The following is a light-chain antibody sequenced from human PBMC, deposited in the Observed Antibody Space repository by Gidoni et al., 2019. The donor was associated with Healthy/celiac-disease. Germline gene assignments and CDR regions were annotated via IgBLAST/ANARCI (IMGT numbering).Light chain of an antibody. CDR3: QQYYSTPYT. J-gene: IGKJ2*01. CDR1: QSVLYSSNNKNY. Sequence: DIVMTQSPVSLAVSLGERATINCKSSQSVLYSSNNKNYLAWYQQKPGQPPKLLIYWASTRESGVPDRFSGSGSGTDFTLTISSLQAEDVAVYYCQQYYSTPYTFXQXTKLEIK. CDR2: WAS. V-gene: IGKV4-1*01.